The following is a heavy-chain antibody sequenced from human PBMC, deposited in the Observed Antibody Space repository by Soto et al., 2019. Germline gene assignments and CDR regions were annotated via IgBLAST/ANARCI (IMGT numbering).Heavy chain of an antibody. J-gene: IGHJ6*02. D-gene: IGHD6-19*01. Sequence: EVQLVESGGGLVKPGGSLRLSCAASGFTFSSYSMNWDRQAPGKGLEWVSSISSSSSYIYYADSVKGRFTISRDNAKNSMDLQMNSLRAEDTAVYYCASEQWAGGMDVWRQGTTVTVSS. CDR3: ASEQWAGGMDV. CDR2: ISSSSSYI. V-gene: IGHV3-21*06. CDR1: GFTFSSYS.